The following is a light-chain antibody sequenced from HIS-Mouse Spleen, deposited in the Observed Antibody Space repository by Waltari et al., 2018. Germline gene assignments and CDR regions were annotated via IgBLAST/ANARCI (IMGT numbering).Light chain of an antibody. CDR2: DDS. CDR1: NIGSKS. Sequence: SYVLTQPPSVSVAPGKTARITWGGNNIGSKSVHWYQQKPGQGPVLVVYDDSDRPSGIPERFSGSNSGNTATLTISRVEAGDEADYYCQVWDSSSDHYVFGTGTKVTVL. V-gene: IGLV3-21*03. J-gene: IGLJ1*01. CDR3: QVWDSSSDHYV.